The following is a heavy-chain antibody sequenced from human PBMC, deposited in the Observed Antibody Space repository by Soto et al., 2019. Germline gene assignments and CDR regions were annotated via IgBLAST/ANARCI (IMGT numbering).Heavy chain of an antibody. CDR3: THRMAASGIDY. CDR1: GFSLTTSGVG. CDR2: IYWDDDK. J-gene: IGHJ4*02. D-gene: IGHD6-13*01. V-gene: IGHV2-5*02. Sequence: QITLKESGPTLVKPTQTLTLTCTFSGFSLTTSGVGVGWIRQPPGKALEWLALIYWDDDKRYSPSLKSRLSITKDTSKNQVVLTMTNMDPVDTATYCCTHRMAASGIDYWGQGTLVTVSS.